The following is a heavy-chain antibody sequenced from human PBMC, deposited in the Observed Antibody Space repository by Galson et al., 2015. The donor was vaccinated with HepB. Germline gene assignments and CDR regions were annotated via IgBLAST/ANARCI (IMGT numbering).Heavy chain of an antibody. D-gene: IGHD3-9*01. CDR2: INTNTGNP. V-gene: IGHV7-4-1*02. CDR3: ARGRMRLVYLDWLSGKAFDY. CDR1: GYTFKSYI. Sequence: SVKVSCKASGYTFKSYILNWVRQAPGQGPEWMGWINTNTGNPTYAQDFTGRFVFSSDTSVSTAYLQISSLQAEDTAIYYCARGRMRLVYLDWLSGKAFDYWGQGTLVTVSS. J-gene: IGHJ4*02.